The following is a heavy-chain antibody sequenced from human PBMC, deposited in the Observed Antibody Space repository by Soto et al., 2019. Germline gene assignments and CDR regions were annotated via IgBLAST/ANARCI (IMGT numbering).Heavy chain of an antibody. D-gene: IGHD6-6*01. CDR3: ATVLLPAPIIHYSSSSPHFDY. CDR2: IYPGDSDT. V-gene: IGHV5-51*01. Sequence: GESLKISCKGSGYSFTSYWIGWVRQMPGKGLEWMGIIYPGDSDTRYSPSFQGQVTISADKSISTAYLQWSSLKASDTAMYYCATVLLPAPIIHYSSSSPHFDYWGQGTLVTVSS. J-gene: IGHJ4*02. CDR1: GYSFTSYW.